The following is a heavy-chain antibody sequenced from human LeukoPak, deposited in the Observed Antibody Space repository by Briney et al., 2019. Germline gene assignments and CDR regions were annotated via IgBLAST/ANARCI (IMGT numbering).Heavy chain of an antibody. D-gene: IGHD1-26*01. J-gene: IGHJ4*02. CDR2: IGRSGTTI. CDR3: ARESSGTYYLKQ. Sequence: GGSLRLSCAASGFTFSNYEINWVRQAPGKGLEWVSYIGRSGTTIYYADSVKGRFTISRDNAKNSLYLQMNSLRAEDTAVYYCARESSGTYYLKQWGQGTLVTVYS. V-gene: IGHV3-48*03. CDR1: GFTFSNYE.